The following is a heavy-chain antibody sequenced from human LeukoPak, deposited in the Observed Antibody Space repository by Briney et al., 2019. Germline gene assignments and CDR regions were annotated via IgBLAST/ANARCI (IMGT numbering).Heavy chain of an antibody. J-gene: IGHJ3*02. CDR3: AKSNGYGLLDI. D-gene: IGHD3-10*01. CDR1: SGSISTSNYY. V-gene: IGHV4-39*07. CDR2: IFYTGST. Sequence: SETLSLTCTVSSGSISTSNYYWGWVRQPPGKALEWIGNIFYTGSTYYSPSLKSRVTISLDTSRNQFSLRLNSVTAADTAVYYCAKSNGYGLLDIWGQGTMVTVSS.